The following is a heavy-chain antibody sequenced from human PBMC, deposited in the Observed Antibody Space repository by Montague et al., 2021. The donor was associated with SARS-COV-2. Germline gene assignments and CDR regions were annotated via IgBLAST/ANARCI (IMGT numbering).Heavy chain of an antibody. D-gene: IGHD6-19*01. Sequence: YLRLSCAASGFSFKNYGIHWVRQAAGKGLEWVSAIGPPGDTYYAGSVKGRFSISREDAKNSLYLQMDSLRAEDTAVYYCARETPVAGTNFYGMDVWGLGTTVTVSS. CDR1: GFSFKNYG. CDR3: ARETPVAGTNFYGMDV. V-gene: IGHV3-13*01. J-gene: IGHJ6*02. CDR2: IGPPGDT.